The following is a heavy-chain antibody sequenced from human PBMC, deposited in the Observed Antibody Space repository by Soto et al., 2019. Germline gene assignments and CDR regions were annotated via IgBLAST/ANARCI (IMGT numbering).Heavy chain of an antibody. CDR3: ARDLTPATGAFDY. Sequence: EVQLVESGGGLVKPGGSLRLSCAASGFSLRSYSMNWVRQAPGKGLEWVSSISSSSNNIYYADSVKGRFTISRDNAKNSLFLQVNSLRDEDTAVYFCARDLTPATGAFDYWGQGTLVTVSS. V-gene: IGHV3-21*01. J-gene: IGHJ4*02. CDR1: GFSLRSYS. D-gene: IGHD6-13*01. CDR2: ISSSSNNI.